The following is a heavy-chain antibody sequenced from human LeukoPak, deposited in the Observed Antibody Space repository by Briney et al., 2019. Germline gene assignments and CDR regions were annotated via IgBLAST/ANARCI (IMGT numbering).Heavy chain of an antibody. CDR3: ATRDVVVAATEHDY. CDR2: INPNSGGT. D-gene: IGHD2-15*01. CDR1: GYTFTGYY. V-gene: IGHV1-2*02. Sequence: ASVKVSCKASGYTFTGYYMHWVRQASGQGLEWMGWINPNSGGTNYAQKFQGRVTMTRDTSISTAYMELSRLRSDDTAVYYCATRDVVVAATEHDYWGQGTLVTVSS. J-gene: IGHJ4*02.